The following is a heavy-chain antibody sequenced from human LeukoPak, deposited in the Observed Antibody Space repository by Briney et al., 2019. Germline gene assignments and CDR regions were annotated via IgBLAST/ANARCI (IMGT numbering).Heavy chain of an antibody. D-gene: IGHD3-16*02. Sequence: SETLSLTCTVSGGSISSYYWSWIRQPPGKGLEWIGYIYYSGSTNYNPSLKSRVTISVDTSKNQFSLKLSSVTAADTAVYYCARGRGSRNYDYVWGSYRPFSYFDYWGQGTLVTVSS. CDR2: IYYSGST. CDR3: ARGRGSRNYDYVWGSYRPFSYFDY. CDR1: GGSISSYY. V-gene: IGHV4-59*12. J-gene: IGHJ4*02.